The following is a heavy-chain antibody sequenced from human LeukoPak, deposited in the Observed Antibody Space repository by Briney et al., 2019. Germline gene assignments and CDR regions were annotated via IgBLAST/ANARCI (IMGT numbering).Heavy chain of an antibody. Sequence: SETLCLTCAVYGGSFSGYCWSWIRQPPGKGLEWIGEINHSGSTNYNPSLKSRVTISVDTSKNQFSLKLSSVTAADTAVYYCARGQYDFWSGYRRNNWFDPWGQGTLVTVSS. J-gene: IGHJ5*02. V-gene: IGHV4-34*01. D-gene: IGHD3-3*01. CDR3: ARGQYDFWSGYRRNNWFDP. CDR2: INHSGST. CDR1: GGSFSGYC.